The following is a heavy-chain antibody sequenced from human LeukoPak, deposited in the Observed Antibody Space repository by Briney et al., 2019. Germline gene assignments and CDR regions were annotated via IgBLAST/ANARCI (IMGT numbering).Heavy chain of an antibody. CDR2: SEPNSGGT. Sequence: ASGKLSRKAAVYTVTCYDMDGVRQARSAGLEWMGRSEPNSGGTNYAQKFQGRVTMTRDTSISTASMELSRLSSDDTAVYYCARVSAVAGTGRYFDYWGQGTLVTVS. V-gene: IGHV1-2*06. D-gene: IGHD6-19*01. CDR3: ARVSAVAGTGRYFDY. J-gene: IGHJ4*02. CDR1: VYTVTCYD.